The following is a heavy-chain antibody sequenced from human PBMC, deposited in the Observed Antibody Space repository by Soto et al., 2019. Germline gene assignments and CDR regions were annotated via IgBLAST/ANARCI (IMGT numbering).Heavy chain of an antibody. CDR2: ISSSSSYI. Sequence: GGSLRLSCAASGFTFSSYSMNWVRQAPGKGLEWVSSISSSSSYIYYADSVKGRFTISRDDAKNSLYLQMNSLRAEDTAVYYCARDGAYCGGDCYSYYYYMDGWGQGTTVPVSS. CDR1: GFTFSSYS. D-gene: IGHD2-21*01. V-gene: IGHV3-21*01. J-gene: IGHJ6*03. CDR3: ARDGAYCGGDCYSYYYYMDG.